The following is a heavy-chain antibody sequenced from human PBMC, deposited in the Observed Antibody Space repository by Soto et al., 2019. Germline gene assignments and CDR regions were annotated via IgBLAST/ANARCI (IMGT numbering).Heavy chain of an antibody. V-gene: IGHV3-23*01. Sequence: EVQLLESGGGLVQPGGSLRLSCAASGFTFSNYDMSWVRQAPGKGLEWVSSISNSGSSTYYADSVKGRFTISRDNPKNTLYLQMSGLSAADTAVYHCARRDCGSGTNCEFGAPAFGYWGQGNLVTVTS. CDR1: GFTFSNYD. J-gene: IGHJ4*02. D-gene: IGHD2-21*01. CDR3: ARRDCGSGTNCEFGAPAFGY. CDR2: ISNSGSST.